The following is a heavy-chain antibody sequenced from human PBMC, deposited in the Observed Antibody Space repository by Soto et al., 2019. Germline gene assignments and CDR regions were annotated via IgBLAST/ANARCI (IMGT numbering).Heavy chain of an antibody. Sequence: DSVKVSCKASGYTFTSYDINWVRQATGQGLEWMGWMNPNSGNTGYAQKFQGRVTMTRNTSISTAYMELSSLRSEDTAVYYCARGYCSSTSCYRGVGLCDYWGQGTLVTVYS. D-gene: IGHD2-2*01. CDR2: MNPNSGNT. CDR3: ARGYCSSTSCYRGVGLCDY. V-gene: IGHV1-8*01. CDR1: GYTFTSYD. J-gene: IGHJ4*02.